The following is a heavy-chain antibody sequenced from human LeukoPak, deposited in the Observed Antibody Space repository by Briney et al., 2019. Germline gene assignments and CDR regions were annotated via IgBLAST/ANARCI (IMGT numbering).Heavy chain of an antibody. D-gene: IGHD5-12*01. CDR1: GGSFSGYY. Sequence: SETLSLTCAVSGGSFSGYYWSWIRQPPGKGLEWIGEINHSGSTNYNPSLKSRVTISVDTSKNQFSLKLSSVTAADTAVYYCARSLVARPYDYWGQGTLVTVSS. CDR2: INHSGST. CDR3: ARSLVARPYDY. J-gene: IGHJ4*02. V-gene: IGHV4-34*01.